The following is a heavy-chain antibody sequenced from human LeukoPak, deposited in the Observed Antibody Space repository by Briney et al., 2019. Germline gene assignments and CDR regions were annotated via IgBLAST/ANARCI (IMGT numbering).Heavy chain of an antibody. CDR1: GYTFTSYG. CDR3: ARDRSSYSGSYYFDY. CDR2: ISAYNGNT. V-gene: IGHV1-18*01. Sequence: ASVKVSCKASGYTFTSYGISWVRQAPGQGLEWMGWISAYNGNTNYAQKFQGRVTMTRDTSISTAYMELSRLRSDDTAVYYCARDRSSYSGSYYFDYWGQGTLVTVSS. D-gene: IGHD1-26*01. J-gene: IGHJ4*02.